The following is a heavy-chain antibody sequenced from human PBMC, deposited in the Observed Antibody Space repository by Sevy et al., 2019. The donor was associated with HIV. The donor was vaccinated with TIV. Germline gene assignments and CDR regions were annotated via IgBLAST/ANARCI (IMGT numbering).Heavy chain of an antibody. J-gene: IGHJ5*02. D-gene: IGHD3-16*01. CDR2: IIAVSGTT. CDR3: ARDRDRGWLDP. Sequence: ASVKVSCKTSGGTFSGYAISWVRQAPGQGLEWMGGIIAVSGTTNYAEKFQGRLTITADVSTRTVYMELRSLKTEDTAIYYCARDRDRGWLDPWGQGTLVTVSS. CDR1: GGTFSGYA. V-gene: IGHV1-69*13.